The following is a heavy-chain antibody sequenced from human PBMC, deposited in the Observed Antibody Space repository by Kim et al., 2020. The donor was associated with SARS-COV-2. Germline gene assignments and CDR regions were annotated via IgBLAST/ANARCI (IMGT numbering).Heavy chain of an antibody. Sequence: GGSLRLSCAASGFTFDNYAMHWVRQAPGKGLEWVAVISYDGFKKDYLDSVKGRFTISRDNSKDTLYLQMNNLRDEDTAVYYCARDRGVARPGDYYYYYGMDVWGQGTTVTVSS. D-gene: IGHD3-10*01. CDR1: GFTFDNYA. CDR2: ISYDGFKK. J-gene: IGHJ6*02. V-gene: IGHV3-30*04. CDR3: ARDRGVARPGDYYYYYGMDV.